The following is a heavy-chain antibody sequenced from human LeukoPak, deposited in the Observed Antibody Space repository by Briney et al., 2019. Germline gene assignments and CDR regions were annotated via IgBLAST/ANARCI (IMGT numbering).Heavy chain of an antibody. CDR3: ARFRAVAGTDYFDY. V-gene: IGHV4-4*02. J-gene: IGHJ4*02. CDR1: GGSISSSNW. CDR2: IYHSGST. D-gene: IGHD6-19*01. Sequence: SGTLSLTCAVSGGSISSSNWWSWVRQPPGKGLEWIGEIYHSGSTNYNPSLKSRVTISVDTSKNQFSLKLSSVTAADTAVYYCARFRAVAGTDYFDYWGQGTLVTVSS.